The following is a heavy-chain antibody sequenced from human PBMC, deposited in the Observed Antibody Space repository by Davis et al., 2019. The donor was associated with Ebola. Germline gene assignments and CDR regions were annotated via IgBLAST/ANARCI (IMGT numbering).Heavy chain of an antibody. CDR2: ISGTTNNV. J-gene: IGHJ4*02. CDR3: ARANFFDY. V-gene: IGHV3-48*01. CDR1: GFTFSCYG. Sequence: GESLKISCEASGFTFSCYGMTWAWHASGKGLEWVAYISGTTNNVYYPDSARGRFTISRDNAKSSVYLQMSSLRSEDTAFYYRARANFFDYWGQGSLVIVSS.